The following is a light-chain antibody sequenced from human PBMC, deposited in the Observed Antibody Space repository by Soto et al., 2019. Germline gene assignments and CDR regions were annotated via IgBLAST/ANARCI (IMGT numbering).Light chain of an antibody. Sequence: EMVVTQSAANLSVSPGEGGNLXCRASQDVSSNFAWYQQRNGQAPRQLIYGASTRDTGITARFSGSGYGKEFNITISSLQSEDLAVYECQQYNNWWTFGQGTKVDIK. CDR2: GAS. J-gene: IGKJ1*01. V-gene: IGKV3-15*01. CDR1: QDVSSN. CDR3: QQYNNWWT.